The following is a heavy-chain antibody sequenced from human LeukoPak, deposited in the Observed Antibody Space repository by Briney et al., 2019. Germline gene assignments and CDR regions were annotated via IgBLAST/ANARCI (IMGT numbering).Heavy chain of an antibody. D-gene: IGHD5-18*01. J-gene: IGHJ4*02. CDR2: ISYSGDT. CDR1: GGSVGSNY. V-gene: IGHV4-59*02. Sequence: SETLSLTCSVSGGSVGSNYWSWVRQPPGKGLEWIGYISYSGDTKYNPSLKSRLSMSVDTSKNQCSLMLTSVTAADTAVYYCAKDQEGPSYGLFDYWGQGTLASVSS. CDR3: AKDQEGPSYGLFDY.